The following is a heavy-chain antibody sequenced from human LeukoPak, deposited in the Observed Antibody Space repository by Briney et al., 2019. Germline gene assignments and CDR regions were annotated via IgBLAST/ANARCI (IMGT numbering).Heavy chain of an antibody. CDR3: VRDDDRPDNGLDY. D-gene: IGHD3-22*01. CDR1: EFTFSSYW. CDR2: IKGDGSEK. Sequence: GGSLRLSCAASEFTFSSYWMSWVRQAPGKGLEWVANIKGDGSEKHYVDSVKGRFTISRDNAKNSLYLQMNSLRAEDTAVYYCVRDDDRPDNGLDYWGQGTLVTVSS. J-gene: IGHJ4*02. V-gene: IGHV3-7*01.